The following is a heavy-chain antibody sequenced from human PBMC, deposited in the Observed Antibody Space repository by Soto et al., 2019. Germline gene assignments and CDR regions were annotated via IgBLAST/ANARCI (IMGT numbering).Heavy chain of an antibody. CDR3: ARDPSSTIFGVVIITYYYYGMDV. Sequence: SLRLSCAASGFTFSSYAMHWVRQAPGKGLEGVAVISYDGSSKYYADSVKGRFTISRDNSKNTLYLQMNSLRAEDTAVYYCARDPSSTIFGVVIITYYYYGMDVWGQGTTVTVSS. CDR1: GFTFSSYA. CDR2: ISYDGSSK. V-gene: IGHV3-30-3*01. D-gene: IGHD3-3*01. J-gene: IGHJ6*02.